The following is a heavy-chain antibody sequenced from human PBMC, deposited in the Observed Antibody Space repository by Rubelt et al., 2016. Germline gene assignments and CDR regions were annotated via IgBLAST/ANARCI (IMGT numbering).Heavy chain of an antibody. Sequence: EVQLVESGGGLVQPGGSLRLSCAASGITFSSHAMTWVRQAPVKGLEWVSTISGSGGSTYYADSVKGRFAISSDNSKNTLYLQRNSLRVDDTAVYYCARGPGGSRTDWADYWGQGTLVTVSS. J-gene: IGHJ4*02. V-gene: IGHV3-23*04. CDR2: ISGSGGST. CDR1: GITFSSHA. CDR3: ARGPGGSRTDWADY. D-gene: IGHD3-10*01.